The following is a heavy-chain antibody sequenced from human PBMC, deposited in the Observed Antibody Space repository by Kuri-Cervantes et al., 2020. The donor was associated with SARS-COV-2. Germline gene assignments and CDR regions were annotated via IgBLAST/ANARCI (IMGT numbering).Heavy chain of an antibody. J-gene: IGHJ5*02. D-gene: IGHD6-19*01. CDR2: ISSSSSYI. CDR3: ARDMSKGQWLERGWFDP. CDR1: GFTFSSYS. Sequence: GESLKISCAASGFTFSSYSMNWVRQAPGKGLEWVSSISSSSSYIYYADSVKGRFTISRDNAKNLLYLQMSSLRDDDTAVYYCARDMSKGQWLERGWFDPWGQGTRVTVSS. V-gene: IGHV3-21*01.